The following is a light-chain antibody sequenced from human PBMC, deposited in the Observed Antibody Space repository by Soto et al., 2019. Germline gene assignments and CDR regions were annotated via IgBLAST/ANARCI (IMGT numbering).Light chain of an antibody. Sequence: QSVLTQPASVSGSAGQSIAISCTGTSSDGGGYNYVSWYQQHPGKAPNLLLSEVSKRPSGVSDRFSGSKSGNTASLTISGLQTQDEADYYCSSFTSAYTFVFGTGTKVTVL. CDR1: SSDGGGYNY. CDR3: SSFTSAYTFV. J-gene: IGLJ1*01. CDR2: EVS. V-gene: IGLV2-14*01.